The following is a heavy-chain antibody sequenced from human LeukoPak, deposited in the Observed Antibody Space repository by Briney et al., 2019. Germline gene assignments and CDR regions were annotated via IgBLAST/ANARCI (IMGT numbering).Heavy chain of an antibody. V-gene: IGHV4-34*01. CDR1: GGSFSGYY. CDR2: INHSGST. D-gene: IGHD2-21*02. J-gene: IGHJ4*02. CDR3: ARIGVTAIRGWVDY. Sequence: PSETLSLTCAVYGGSFSGYYWSWIRQPPGKGLEWIGEINHSGSTNYNPSLKSRVIISVDTSKNQFSLKLSSVTAADTAVYYCARIGVTAIRGWVDYWGQGTPVTVSS.